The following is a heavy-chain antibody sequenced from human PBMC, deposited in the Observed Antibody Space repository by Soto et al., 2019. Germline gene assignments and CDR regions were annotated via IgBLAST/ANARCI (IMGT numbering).Heavy chain of an antibody. CDR3: ARGGGLLWLPAFDP. J-gene: IGHJ5*02. D-gene: IGHD3-16*01. CDR1: GDSITSSEYY. CDR2: ISYRGGT. V-gene: IGHV4-30-4*01. Sequence: QVQLQESGPGLVKPSETLSLSCSVSGDSITSSEYYWTWIRQSPGKGLEWMGYISYRGGTYYNPSLRGRISMSVEASKNQFSLILSSGTDADTAVYYCARGGGLLWLPAFDPWGQGTPVTVSS.